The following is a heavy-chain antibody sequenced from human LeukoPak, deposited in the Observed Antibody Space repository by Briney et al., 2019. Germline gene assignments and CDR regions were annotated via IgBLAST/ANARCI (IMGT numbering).Heavy chain of an antibody. Sequence: GGSLRLSCAASGFTFSIYAMSWVRQAPGKGLEWVSGIRVSDNTYYADSVKGRFTISRDNSENTLYLQMSGLRAEDTAVYYCAKGTGDMGYYFDYWGQGTLVIVSS. D-gene: IGHD7-27*01. J-gene: IGHJ4*02. CDR3: AKGTGDMGYYFDY. CDR1: GFTFSIYA. V-gene: IGHV3-23*01. CDR2: IRVSDNT.